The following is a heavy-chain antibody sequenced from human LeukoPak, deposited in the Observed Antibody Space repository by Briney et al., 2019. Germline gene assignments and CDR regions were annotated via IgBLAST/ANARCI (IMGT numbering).Heavy chain of an antibody. D-gene: IGHD2-21*01. Sequence: SETLSLTCTVSGVSISSYYWTWLRQPPGKGLEWIGYIYYSGSTNYNPSLKSRVTISVDTSKNQFSLKLTSVTAVDTAVYYCARHIGGRYYYYYMDVWGKGTTVTISS. J-gene: IGHJ6*03. CDR1: GVSISSYY. CDR2: IYYSGST. V-gene: IGHV4-59*01. CDR3: ARHIGGRYYYYYMDV.